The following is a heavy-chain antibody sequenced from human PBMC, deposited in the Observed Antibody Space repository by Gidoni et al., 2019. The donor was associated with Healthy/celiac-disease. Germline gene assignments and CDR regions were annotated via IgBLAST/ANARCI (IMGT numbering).Heavy chain of an antibody. V-gene: IGHV3-33*01. CDR2: IWYDGSNK. D-gene: IGHD3-10*01. CDR1: GFTFSSYG. J-gene: IGHJ6*02. Sequence: QVQLVESGGGVVQPGRSLRLSCAASGFTFSSYGMHWVRQAPGKGLEWVAVIWYDGSNKYYADSVKGRFTISRDNSKNTLYLQMNSLRAEDTAVYYCARNELGLGYYGSGSYYQYYYYGMDVWGQGTTVTVSS. CDR3: ARNELGLGYYGSGSYYQYYYYGMDV.